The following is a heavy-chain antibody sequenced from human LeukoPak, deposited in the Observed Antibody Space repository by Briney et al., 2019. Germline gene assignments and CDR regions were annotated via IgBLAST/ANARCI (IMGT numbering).Heavy chain of an antibody. J-gene: IGHJ4*02. CDR3: ARVQDTMVRGVITPNFDY. D-gene: IGHD3-10*01. V-gene: IGHV1-18*01. Sequence: ASVKVSCKASGYTFSSYGITWVRQAPGQGLEWMGWISVYNGNTNYAQKLQGRVTMTTDTSTSTAYMELRSLRSDDTAVYYCARVQDTMVRGVITPNFDYWGQGALVTVSS. CDR2: ISVYNGNT. CDR1: GYTFSSYG.